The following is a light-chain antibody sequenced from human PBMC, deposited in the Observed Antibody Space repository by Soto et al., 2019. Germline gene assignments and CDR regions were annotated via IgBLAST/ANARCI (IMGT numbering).Light chain of an antibody. CDR3: QQSYSTSIT. CDR2: AAS. CDR1: QSISSY. V-gene: IGKV1-39*01. Sequence: DIQMTQSPSSLSASIGDRVTITCRASQSISSYLNWYHQRPGKAPKLLIYAASSFQRGVPSRFSGSGSGTDFTLTISSLQPEDFATYYCQQSYSTSITFGQGTRLEIK. J-gene: IGKJ5*01.